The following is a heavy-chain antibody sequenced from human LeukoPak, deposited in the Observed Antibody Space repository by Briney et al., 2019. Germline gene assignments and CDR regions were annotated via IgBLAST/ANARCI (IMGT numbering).Heavy chain of an antibody. CDR1: GFSFTSYW. Sequence: GGSLRLSCAASGFSFTSYWMSWVRQAPGQGLEWVSSISSSSSYIYYADSVKGRFTISRDNAKNSLYLQMNSLRAEDTAVYYCARAGNDYGDYFATYYYYYYMDVWGKGTTVTVSS. CDR3: ARAGNDYGDYFATYYYYYYMDV. V-gene: IGHV3-21*01. J-gene: IGHJ6*03. D-gene: IGHD4-17*01. CDR2: ISSSSSYI.